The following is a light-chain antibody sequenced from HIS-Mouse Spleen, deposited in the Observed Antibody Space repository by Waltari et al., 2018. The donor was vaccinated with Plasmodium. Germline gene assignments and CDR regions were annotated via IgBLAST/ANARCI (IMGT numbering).Light chain of an antibody. Sequence: QSALTQPPSASGSPGQSVTIACTGTSSAVGGSNYVSWYQPPPGKSPKLMIYEVSKRPSGVPDRFSGSKSGNTASLTVSGLQAEDEADYYCSSYAGSNNLVFGGGTKLTVL. CDR3: SSYAGSNNLV. J-gene: IGLJ2*01. V-gene: IGLV2-8*01. CDR1: SSAVGGSNY. CDR2: EVS.